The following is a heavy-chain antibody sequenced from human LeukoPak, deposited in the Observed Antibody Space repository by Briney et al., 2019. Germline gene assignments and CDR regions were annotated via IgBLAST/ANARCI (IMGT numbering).Heavy chain of an antibody. Sequence: EPSETLSLTCTVSGGSISSYYWSWIRQPPGKGLEWIGYIYYSGSTNYNPSLKSRVTMSVDTSKNQFSLKLSSVTAADTAVYYCARERVVPAAIGVNWFDPWGQGTLVTVSS. V-gene: IGHV4-59*12. J-gene: IGHJ5*02. CDR2: IYYSGST. CDR3: ARERVVPAAIGVNWFDP. CDR1: GGSISSYY. D-gene: IGHD2-2*02.